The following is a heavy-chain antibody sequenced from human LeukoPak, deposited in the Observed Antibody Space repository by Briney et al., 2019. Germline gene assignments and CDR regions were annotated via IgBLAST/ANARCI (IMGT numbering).Heavy chain of an antibody. V-gene: IGHV1-18*01. CDR1: GYTFTSYG. CDR2: ISAYNGNT. Sequence: ASVKVSCKASGYTFTSYGISWVRQAPGQGLEWMGWISAYNGNTNYAQKLQGRVTMTTDTSTSTAYMELRSLRSDDTAVYYCARGGYCTNGVCYKGAIDYWGQGTLVTVSP. CDR3: ARGGYCTNGVCYKGAIDY. D-gene: IGHD2-8*01. J-gene: IGHJ4*02.